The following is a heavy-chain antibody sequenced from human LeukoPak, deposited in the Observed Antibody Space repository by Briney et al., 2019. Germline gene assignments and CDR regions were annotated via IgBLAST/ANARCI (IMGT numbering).Heavy chain of an antibody. V-gene: IGHV4-59*01. CDR1: GDSMSSYY. CDR2: VSDSGNT. J-gene: IGHJ6*03. D-gene: IGHD2-2*03. Sequence: SETLSLTCSVSGDSMSSYYWTWMRQPPGKGLEWNGFVSDSGNTDYNPSLKSRVTISVDTSGSQFSLGLTSVTAADSAVYYCARGYGYYYYYMDVWGKGTTVLVSS. CDR3: ARGYGYYYYYMDV.